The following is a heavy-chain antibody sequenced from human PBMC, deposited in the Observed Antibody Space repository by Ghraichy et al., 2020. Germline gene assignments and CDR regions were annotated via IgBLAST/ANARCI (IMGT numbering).Heavy chain of an antibody. CDR1: GGSISSSSYY. CDR2: IYYSGGT. D-gene: IGHD3-22*01. Sequence: SETLSLTCTVSGGSISSSSYYWSWIRQPPGKGLEWIGSIYYSGGTYSNPSIKSRVTISVDTSKNQFSLKLSSVTAADTAVYYCARLSYCDVSEIHYWGQGTLVTVSS. CDR3: ARLSYCDVSEIHY. V-gene: IGHV4-39*01. J-gene: IGHJ4*02.